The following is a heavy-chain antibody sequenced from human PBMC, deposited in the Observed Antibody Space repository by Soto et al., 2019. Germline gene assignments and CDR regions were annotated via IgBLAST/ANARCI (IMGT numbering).Heavy chain of an antibody. CDR2: IYYSGST. D-gene: IGHD1-20*01. V-gene: IGHV4-59*01. Sequence: SETMSLTYTVSGGSISNYYWSWIRQPPGKGLEWIGYIYYSGSTNYNPSLKSRVTISVDTSKNQFSLKLSSVTAADTAVYYCARVGWYNWSPDDAFDIWGQGTMVTVSS. J-gene: IGHJ3*02. CDR1: GGSISNYY. CDR3: ARVGWYNWSPDDAFDI.